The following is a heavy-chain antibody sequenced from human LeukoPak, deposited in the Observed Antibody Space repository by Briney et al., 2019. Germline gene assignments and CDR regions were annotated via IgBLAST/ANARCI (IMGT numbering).Heavy chain of an antibody. CDR2: IRQDGGEK. CDR3: ARDGTAAGLYFDL. V-gene: IGHV3-7*01. D-gene: IGHD6-13*01. Sequence: GGSLRLSCAVSGFTFSDYWMNWVRQAPGKGLEWVASIRQDGGEKFYVDSVKGRLTISRDNTKHSQYLQMSSLRAEATGVYYCARDGTAAGLYFDLWGQGTLVTVSS. J-gene: IGHJ4*02. CDR1: GFTFSDYW.